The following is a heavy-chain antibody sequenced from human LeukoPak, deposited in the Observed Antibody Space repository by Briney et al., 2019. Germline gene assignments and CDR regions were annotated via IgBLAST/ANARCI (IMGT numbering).Heavy chain of an antibody. Sequence: PGGSLRLSRAASGSTVSSNYMSWVRQAPGKGPEWVSVIYSVGSTFYADSVKGRFTISRDNSKNTLYLEMNSLRAEDTAVYYCARGTVGVGKVDFWGQGTLVTVSS. CDR2: IYSVGST. J-gene: IGHJ4*02. V-gene: IGHV3-53*01. CDR1: GSTVSSNY. CDR3: ARGTVGVGKVDF. D-gene: IGHD2-21*01.